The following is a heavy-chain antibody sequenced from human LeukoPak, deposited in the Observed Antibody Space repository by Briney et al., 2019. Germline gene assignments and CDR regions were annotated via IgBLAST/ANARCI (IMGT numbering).Heavy chain of an antibody. Sequence: SETLSLTCTVSGGSISSHYWSWIRQPPGKGLEWIGYIYYSGSTNYNPSLKSRVTMSVDTSKNQSSLKLSSVTAADTGVYYCARGYCSDGSCYPWDYWGQGTLVTVSS. CDR3: ARGYCSDGSCYPWDY. D-gene: IGHD2-15*01. J-gene: IGHJ4*02. CDR1: GGSISSHY. V-gene: IGHV4-59*11. CDR2: IYYSGST.